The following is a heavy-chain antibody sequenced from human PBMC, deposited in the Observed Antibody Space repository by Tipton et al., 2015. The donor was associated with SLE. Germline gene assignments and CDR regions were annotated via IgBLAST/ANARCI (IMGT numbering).Heavy chain of an antibody. J-gene: IGHJ3*02. D-gene: IGHD1-26*01. Sequence: TLSLTCTVSGGSISSHYWSWIRQPPGKGLEWIGYIYYSGSTNYNPSLKSRVTISVDTSKNQFSLKLSSVTAADTAVYYCASRRREWDHGKAFDIWGQGTMVTVSS. CDR2: IYYSGST. CDR1: GGSISSHY. V-gene: IGHV4-59*11. CDR3: ASRRREWDHGKAFDI.